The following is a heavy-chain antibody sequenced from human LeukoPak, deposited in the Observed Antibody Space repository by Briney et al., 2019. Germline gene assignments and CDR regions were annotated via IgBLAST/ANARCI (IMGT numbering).Heavy chain of an antibody. CDR3: ARDANLRGYNSWFDP. D-gene: IGHD2/OR15-2a*01. J-gene: IGHJ5*02. CDR2: INQDGNEK. V-gene: IGHV3-7*01. CDR1: GFNFNSHW. Sequence: GGSLRLSCEGSGFNFNSHWMSWVRQAPGKGPEWVTNINQDGNEKYYAGSVKGRFTVSRDNVKKSVYLQVDNVRADDTGVYYCARDANLRGYNSWFDPWGQGTLVTVSS.